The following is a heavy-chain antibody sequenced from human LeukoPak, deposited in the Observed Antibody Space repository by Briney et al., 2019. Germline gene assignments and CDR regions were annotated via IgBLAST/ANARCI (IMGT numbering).Heavy chain of an antibody. V-gene: IGHV5-51*01. CDR2: IYPGDSDT. CDR1: GYSFTSYW. Sequence: LGESLQISCKGSGYSFTSYWISWVRQMPGKGLEWMGIIYPGDSDTRYSPSFQGQVTISADKSISTAYLQWSSLKASDTAMYYCARPTRDCTNGVCYGWFDPWGQGTLVTVSS. D-gene: IGHD2-8*01. J-gene: IGHJ5*02. CDR3: ARPTRDCTNGVCYGWFDP.